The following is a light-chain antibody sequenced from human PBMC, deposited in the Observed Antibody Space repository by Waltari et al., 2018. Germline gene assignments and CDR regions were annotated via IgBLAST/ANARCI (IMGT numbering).Light chain of an antibody. Sequence: DIVMTQSPDSLAVSLGERATINCKSSERVIYDSDNKNYLAWYQQKPGQPPKLPIHWASIRESGVPDRISGSGSGTDFTLTISSLQAEDVAVYYCQQYLSAPRTFGQGTVLEIK. CDR2: WAS. V-gene: IGKV4-1*01. CDR3: QQYLSAPRT. CDR1: ERVIYDSDNKNY. J-gene: IGKJ2*02.